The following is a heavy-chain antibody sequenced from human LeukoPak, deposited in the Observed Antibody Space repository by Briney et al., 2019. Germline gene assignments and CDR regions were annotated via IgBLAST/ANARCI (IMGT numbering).Heavy chain of an antibody. J-gene: IGHJ3*01. Sequence: GGSLRLSCAASGFTFRNAWMSWVRQAPGKGLEWVGRIKSKGNGGTTDYAAPVKGRFTISTDDSETTLSLQMNSLKIQDTAVYYCATDGAHDDSSGFDAFDLWGQGTMVTVSS. CDR3: ATDGAHDDSSGFDAFDL. D-gene: IGHD3-22*01. CDR2: IKSKGNGGTT. CDR1: GFTFRNAW. V-gene: IGHV3-15*01.